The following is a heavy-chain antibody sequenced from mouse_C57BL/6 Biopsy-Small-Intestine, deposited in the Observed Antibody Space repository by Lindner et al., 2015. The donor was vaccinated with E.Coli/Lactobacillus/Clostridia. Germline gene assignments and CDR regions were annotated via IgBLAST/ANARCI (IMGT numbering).Heavy chain of an antibody. J-gene: IGHJ4*01. CDR1: GYTFTSYG. CDR2: IYPRSGNT. D-gene: IGHD3-2*02. Sequence: VQLQESGVELARPGASVKLSCKASGYTFTSYGISWVKQRTGQGLEWIGEIYPRSGNTYYNEKFKGKATLTADKSSSTAYMELRSLTSEDSAVYFCARGQLRLQAMDYWGQGTSVTVSS. CDR3: ARGQLRLQAMDY. V-gene: IGHV1-81*01.